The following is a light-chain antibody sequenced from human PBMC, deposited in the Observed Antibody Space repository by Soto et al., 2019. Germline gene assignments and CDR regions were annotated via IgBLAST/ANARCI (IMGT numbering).Light chain of an antibody. J-gene: IGKJ4*01. V-gene: IGKV3-20*01. Sequence: EIVLTQSPGTLSLSPWERVTLSCRASQSIDNNHVAWYQQKPGQAPRLLIHGTSNRATGIPDRFSGSGSGTDFTLTFSRLEPEDFAVYYCEYYGNSITFGGGTKVDI. CDR2: GTS. CDR3: EYYGNSIT. CDR1: QSIDNNH.